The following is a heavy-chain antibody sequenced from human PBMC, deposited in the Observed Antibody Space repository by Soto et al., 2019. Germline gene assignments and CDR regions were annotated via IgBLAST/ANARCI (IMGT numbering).Heavy chain of an antibody. J-gene: IGHJ6*02. V-gene: IGHV4-59*01. CDR2: IYYSGST. CDR1: GGSISSYY. CDR3: ARAGRGVVITGYYGMDV. D-gene: IGHD3-3*01. Sequence: NPSETLSLTCTVSGGSISSYYWSWIRQPPGKGLEWIGYIYYSGSTNYNPSLKSRVTISVDTSKNQFSLKLSSVTAADTAVYYCARAGRGVVITGYYGMDVWGQGTTVTVSS.